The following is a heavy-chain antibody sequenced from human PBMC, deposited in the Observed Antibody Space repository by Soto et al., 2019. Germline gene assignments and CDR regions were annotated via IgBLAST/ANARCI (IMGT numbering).Heavy chain of an antibody. Sequence: GSLRRACTAYGLTFSSYGMHWVRQAAGKGLEWVAVIWYDGSNKYYADSVKGRFTISRDNSKNTLYLQMNSLRAEDTAVYYCEASYCSSTRCYTLDYWGQGTLVTVSS. CDR3: EASYCSSTRCYTLDY. V-gene: IGHV3-33*01. CDR2: IWYDGSNK. J-gene: IGHJ4*02. CDR1: GLTFSSYG. D-gene: IGHD2-2*02.